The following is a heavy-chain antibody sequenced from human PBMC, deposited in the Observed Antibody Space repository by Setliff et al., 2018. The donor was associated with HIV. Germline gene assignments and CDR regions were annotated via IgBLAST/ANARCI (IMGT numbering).Heavy chain of an antibody. CDR2: MNSKGES. J-gene: IGHJ5*02. CDR3: ARHRQISDWFDP. Sequence: SETLSLTCTVSGGSIRVDNYFWGWIRQPPGKGLEWIGIMNSKGESFYHASFTNGVLMSIDTSKNRFSLTMTSVTAADTAIYYCARHRQISDWFDPWG. CDR1: GGSIRVDNYF. D-gene: IGHD3-10*01. V-gene: IGHV4-39*01.